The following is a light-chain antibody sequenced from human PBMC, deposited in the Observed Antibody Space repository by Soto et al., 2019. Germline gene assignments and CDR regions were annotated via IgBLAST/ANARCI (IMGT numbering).Light chain of an antibody. V-gene: IGLV1-47*01. CDR1: SSNIGSNY. Sequence: QSVLTQPPSASGTPGQRVTISFSGSSSNIGSNYVYWYQQLPGTVPQLLIYRNSERPSGVPDRFSGSKSGTSASLAISGLRSEDEADYYCAAWDDSLSGVVFGGGTKPTVL. CDR3: AAWDDSLSGVV. J-gene: IGLJ2*01. CDR2: RNS.